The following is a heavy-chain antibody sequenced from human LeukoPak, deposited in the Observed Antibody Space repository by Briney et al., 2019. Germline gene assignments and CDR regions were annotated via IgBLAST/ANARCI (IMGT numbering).Heavy chain of an antibody. CDR3: ARGASRHFDY. J-gene: IGHJ4*02. V-gene: IGHV4-4*02. Sequence: SETLSLTCAVSGGSISSGNWWSWVRQPPGKGLEWIGEIYHSGNTNFSPSLKSRVTISVDKSKNQFSLDLISVTAAGTAVYYCARGASRHFDYWGQGALVTVSS. CDR1: GGSISSGNW. CDR2: IYHSGNT.